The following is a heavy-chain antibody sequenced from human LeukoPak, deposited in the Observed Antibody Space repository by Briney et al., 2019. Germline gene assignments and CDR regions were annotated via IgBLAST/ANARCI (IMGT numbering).Heavy chain of an antibody. J-gene: IGHJ4*02. CDR2: INPNSGGT. V-gene: IGHV1-2*04. D-gene: IGHD3-22*01. Sequence: ASVKVSCKASGYTFTGYYMHWVRQAPGQGLEWMGWINPNSGGTNYAQKFQGWVTMTRDTSISTAYMELSRPRSDDTAVYYCARAYYYDSSGFDYWGQGTLVTVSS. CDR1: GYTFTGYY. CDR3: ARAYYYDSSGFDY.